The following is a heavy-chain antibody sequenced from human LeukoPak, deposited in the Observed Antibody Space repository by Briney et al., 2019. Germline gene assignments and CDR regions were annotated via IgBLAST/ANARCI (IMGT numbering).Heavy chain of an antibody. CDR2: INWNGGST. CDR3: ARAWYCSSTSCYAFDI. D-gene: IGHD2-2*01. Sequence: GGSLRLSCAASGFTFDDYGMSWVRQAPGKGLEWVSGINWNGGSTGYADSVKGRFTISRDNAKNSLYLQMNSLRAEDTALYYCARAWYCSSTSCYAFDIWGQGTTVTVSS. J-gene: IGHJ3*02. V-gene: IGHV3-20*04. CDR1: GFTFDDYG.